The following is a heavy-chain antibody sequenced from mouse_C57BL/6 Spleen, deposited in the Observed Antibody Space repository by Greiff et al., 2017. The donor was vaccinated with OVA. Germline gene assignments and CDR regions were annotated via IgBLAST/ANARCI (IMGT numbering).Heavy chain of an antibody. V-gene: IGHV5-17*01. D-gene: IGHD3-3*01. CDR1: GFTFSDYG. CDR2: ISSGSSTI. Sequence: EVQLQESGGGLVKPGGSPKLSCAASGFTFSDYGMHWVRQAPEKGLEWVAYISSGSSTIYYADTVKGRFTISRDNAKNTLFLQMTSLRSEDTAMYYCARGGTDWYFDVWGTGTTVTVSS. CDR3: ARGGTDWYFDV. J-gene: IGHJ1*03.